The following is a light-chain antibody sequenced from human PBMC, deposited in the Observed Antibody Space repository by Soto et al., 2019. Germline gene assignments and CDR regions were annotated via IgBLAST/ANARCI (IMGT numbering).Light chain of an antibody. Sequence: DLQMPQSPSSLSASVGDRVTITCRASQSISSYLNWYQQKPGKAPKLLIYAASSLQSGLPSRFSRSGSRTDFPLTISSLPPEDFATYSCQQSYSTPLTFGRGTKVEIK. CDR2: AAS. CDR3: QQSYSTPLT. J-gene: IGKJ4*01. V-gene: IGKV1-39*01. CDR1: QSISSY.